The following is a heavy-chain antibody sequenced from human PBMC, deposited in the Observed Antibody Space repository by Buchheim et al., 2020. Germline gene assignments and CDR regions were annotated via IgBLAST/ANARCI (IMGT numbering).Heavy chain of an antibody. Sequence: QVQLVESGGGVVQPGRSLRLSCAASGFTFSSYAMHWVRQAPGKGLEWVAVISYDGSNKYYADSVKGRFTISRDNSKNTLYLQMNSLRAEDTAVYYCARDLGEGDIVVVPAAIGYDYWGQGTL. J-gene: IGHJ4*02. CDR2: ISYDGSNK. CDR1: GFTFSSYA. V-gene: IGHV3-30*04. CDR3: ARDLGEGDIVVVPAAIGYDY. D-gene: IGHD2-2*01.